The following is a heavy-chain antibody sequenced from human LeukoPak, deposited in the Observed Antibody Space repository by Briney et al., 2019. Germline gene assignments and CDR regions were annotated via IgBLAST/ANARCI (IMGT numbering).Heavy chain of an antibody. J-gene: IGHJ5*02. CDR2: INHSGST. V-gene: IGHV4-34*01. Sequence: SETLSLTCAVYGGSFSGYYWSWIRQPPGKGLEWIGEINHSGSTNYNPSLKSRVAISVDTSKNQFSLKLSSVTAADTAVYYCARGRQFDPWGQGTLVTVSS. CDR3: ARGRQFDP. CDR1: GGSFSGYY.